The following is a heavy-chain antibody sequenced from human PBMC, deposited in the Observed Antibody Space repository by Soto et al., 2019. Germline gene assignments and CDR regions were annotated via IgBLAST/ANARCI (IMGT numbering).Heavy chain of an antibody. J-gene: IGHJ6*02. Sequence: ASVKVSCKASGYTFTSYGINWVRQATGQGLEWMGWMNPNSGNTGYAQKFQGRVTMTRNTSISTAYMELSSLRSEDTAVYYCARVGAGGAYYYYGMDVWGQGTTVTVSS. V-gene: IGHV1-8*01. CDR2: MNPNSGNT. D-gene: IGHD3-16*01. CDR3: ARVGAGGAYYYYGMDV. CDR1: GYTFTSYG.